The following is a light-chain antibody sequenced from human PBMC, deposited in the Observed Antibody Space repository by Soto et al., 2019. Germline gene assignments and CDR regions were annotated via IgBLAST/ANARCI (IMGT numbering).Light chain of an antibody. Sequence: EIVLTQSPGTLSLSPGEGATLSCRASQSVSSSYIAWYQQRPGQTPSLLIYGASTRATDIPARFSGSGSGTEFTLTISGLQSEDFAVYYCQQYNSWPPITFGQGTRLEI. CDR1: QSVSSS. CDR3: QQYNSWPPIT. V-gene: IGKV3D-15*01. J-gene: IGKJ5*01. CDR2: GAS.